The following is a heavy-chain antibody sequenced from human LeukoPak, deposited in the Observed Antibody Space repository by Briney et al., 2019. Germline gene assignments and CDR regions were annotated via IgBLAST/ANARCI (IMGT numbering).Heavy chain of an antibody. Sequence: GGSLRLSCAAPGFTFSRYEMNWVRQAPGKGLEWVSYISSSGSTIYYADSVKGRFTISRDNAKNSLYLQMKSLRAEDTAVYYCARDLPRYYYGSGSEWGQGTLVTVSS. CDR3: ARDLPRYYYGSGSE. CDR2: ISSSGSTI. V-gene: IGHV3-48*03. J-gene: IGHJ4*02. CDR1: GFTFSRYE. D-gene: IGHD3-10*01.